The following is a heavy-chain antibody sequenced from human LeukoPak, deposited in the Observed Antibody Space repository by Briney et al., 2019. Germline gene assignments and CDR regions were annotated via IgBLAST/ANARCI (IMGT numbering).Heavy chain of an antibody. CDR1: GFRFSDHY. D-gene: IGHD4-17*01. J-gene: IGHJ4*02. V-gene: IGHV3-72*01. Sequence: GGSLRLSCVASGFRFSDHYMDWVRQAPGKGLEWVGRSRNKANSYQTEYAASVKGRFTISRDDSENSVDLEMNSLKIEDTAVYYCARETPVVNLGDWGQGTRVTVSS. CDR3: ARETPVVNLGD. CDR2: SRNKANSYQT.